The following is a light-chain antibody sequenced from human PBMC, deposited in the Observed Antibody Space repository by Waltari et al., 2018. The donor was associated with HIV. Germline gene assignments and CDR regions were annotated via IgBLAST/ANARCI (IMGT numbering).Light chain of an antibody. V-gene: IGKV3-11*01. CDR1: QSVSSY. CDR3: QQYYSYST. CDR2: DAS. J-gene: IGKJ3*01. Sequence: EIVLTQSPATLSLSPGERATLSCRASQSVSSYLAWYQQKPGQAPRLLIYDASNRATGIPARFSGSGSGTEFTLTINGLQSDDFATYYCQQYYSYSTFGPGTKVDIK.